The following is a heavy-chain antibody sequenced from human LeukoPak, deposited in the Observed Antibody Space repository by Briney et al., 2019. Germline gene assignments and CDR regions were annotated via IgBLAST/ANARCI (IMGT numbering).Heavy chain of an antibody. CDR3: VGGRYYFRFEY. CDR1: GFTFEDYG. D-gene: IGHD1-26*01. J-gene: IGHJ4*02. V-gene: IGHV3-9*01. CDR2: ISWNSFTI. Sequence: GRSLRLSCAASGFTFEDYGMRCVRQAPGKGLEWVSGISWNSFTIAYADSVKGRFTISRDTAKNSPYLQMNSLRAEDTALYFCVGGRYYFRFEYWGQGTPVTVP.